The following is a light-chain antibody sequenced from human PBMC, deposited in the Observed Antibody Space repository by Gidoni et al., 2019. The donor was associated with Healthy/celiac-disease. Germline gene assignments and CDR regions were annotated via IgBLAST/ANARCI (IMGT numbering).Light chain of an antibody. Sequence: IVMTQSPATLSVSPGERATLSCRASQSVSSNLAWYQQKPGQAPRLLIYGASTRATGIPARFSGSGSGTEFTLTISSLQSEDFVVYYCQQYNNWPPGTFGQGTKLEIK. V-gene: IGKV3-15*01. CDR3: QQYNNWPPGT. CDR1: QSVSSN. J-gene: IGKJ2*01. CDR2: GAS.